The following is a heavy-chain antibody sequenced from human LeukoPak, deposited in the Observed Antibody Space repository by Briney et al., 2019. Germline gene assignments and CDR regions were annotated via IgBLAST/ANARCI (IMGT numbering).Heavy chain of an antibody. CDR1: GWSFSDYY. D-gene: IGHD2-2*01. CDR2: INARGDT. Sequence: TSETLSLTCAVYGWSFSDYYWKWVRQPPGKGLEWIGEINARGDTNYNPSLKSRVTISVDSSKNQFSLTLTSMIAADTAIYYSAGGQLPAAPGYNWFDPWGQGTLVTVSS. J-gene: IGHJ5*02. V-gene: IGHV4-34*01. CDR3: AGGQLPAAPGYNWFDP.